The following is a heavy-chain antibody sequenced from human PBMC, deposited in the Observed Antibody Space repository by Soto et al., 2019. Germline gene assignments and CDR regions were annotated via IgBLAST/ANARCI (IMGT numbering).Heavy chain of an antibody. CDR1: GFSLTTAGVG. Sequence: QINLKESVPTLVNPTQTLTLTCSFSGFSLTTAGVGVGWVRQSPGVALEWLALIYCDDDERYGPSLKTRLTITKDDSKNQVVMKMTSMTPVDTATYYCAHSRNLINEDAQVGDFDYWGQGTLVTVSS. CDR3: AHSRNLINEDAQVGDFDY. V-gene: IGHV2-5*05. J-gene: IGHJ4*02. CDR2: IYCDDDE. D-gene: IGHD3-16*01.